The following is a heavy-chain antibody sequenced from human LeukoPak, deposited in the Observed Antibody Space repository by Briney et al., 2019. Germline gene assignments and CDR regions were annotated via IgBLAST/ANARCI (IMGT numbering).Heavy chain of an antibody. Sequence: SETPSLSCNASGGSISSHYWSWIRQPPGKGLEWIGYIDHTGSTDCSPSLKSRVTMSVDTSKNQVSLKLSYVTAADTAVYFCARQSLVDYSDSRGPFRWFDIWGRGTLVTVS. CDR3: ARQSLVDYSDSRGPFRWFDI. CDR1: GGSISSHY. D-gene: IGHD3-16*01. CDR2: IDHTGST. V-gene: IGHV4-59*11. J-gene: IGHJ5*02.